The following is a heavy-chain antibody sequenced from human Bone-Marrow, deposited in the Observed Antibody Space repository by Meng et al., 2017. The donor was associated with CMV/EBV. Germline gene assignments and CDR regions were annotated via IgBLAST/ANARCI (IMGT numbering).Heavy chain of an antibody. CDR2: FSYDGSNE. CDR1: GFNFKLYG. V-gene: IGHV3-33*05. J-gene: IGHJ4*02. Sequence: PLRLSCGASGFNFKLYGMNWVRQAPGKGLEWVAGFSYDGSNERYADSVKGRFTISRDNSKNMLYLQMNSLRGDDTAMYYCARDLVAVWGQGTLVTVSS. CDR3: ARDLVAV.